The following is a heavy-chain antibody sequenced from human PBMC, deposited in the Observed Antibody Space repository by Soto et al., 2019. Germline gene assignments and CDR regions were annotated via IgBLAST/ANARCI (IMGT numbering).Heavy chain of an antibody. Sequence: ASVKVSCKASGGTFSSYAISWVRQAPGQGLEWMGRIIPILGIANYAQKFQGRVTITADKSTSTAYMELSSLRSEDTAVYYCARGYNWNYNWFDPWGQGTLVTVSS. D-gene: IGHD1-7*01. J-gene: IGHJ5*02. CDR3: ARGYNWNYNWFDP. CDR2: IIPILGIA. V-gene: IGHV1-69*04. CDR1: GGTFSSYA.